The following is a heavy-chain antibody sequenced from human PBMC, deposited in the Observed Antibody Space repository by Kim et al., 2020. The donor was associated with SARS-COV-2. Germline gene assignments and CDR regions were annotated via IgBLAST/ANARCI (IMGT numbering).Heavy chain of an antibody. CDR3: ARHPERITIFGVVKNHYYYMDV. D-gene: IGHD3-3*01. V-gene: IGHV1-18*01. J-gene: IGHJ6*03. CDR2: ISAYNGNT. CDR1: GYTFTSYG. Sequence: ASVKVSCKASGYTFTSYGISWVRQAPGQGLEWMGWISAYNGNTNYAQKLQGRVTMTTDTSTSTAYMELRSLRSDDTAVYYCARHPERITIFGVVKNHYYYMDVWGKGTTVTVSS.